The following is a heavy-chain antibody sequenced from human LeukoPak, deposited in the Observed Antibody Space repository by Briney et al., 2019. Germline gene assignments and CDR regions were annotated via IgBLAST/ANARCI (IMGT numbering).Heavy chain of an antibody. CDR2: ILYDGSNK. J-gene: IGHJ4*02. CDR1: GFTFSHYS. D-gene: IGHD1-1*01. V-gene: IGHV3-30-3*01. Sequence: PGGSLRLSCVVSGFTFSHYSMHWVRQAPGKGLEWVAVILYDGSNKYYADAVKGRFTISRDNSKNTLYLQMNALRAEDTAMYYCARDGLPGTTDGTLDDWGQGTLVTVSS. CDR3: ARDGLPGTTDGTLDD.